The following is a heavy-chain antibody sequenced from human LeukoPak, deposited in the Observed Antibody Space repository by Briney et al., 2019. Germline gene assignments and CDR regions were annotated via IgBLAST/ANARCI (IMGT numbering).Heavy chain of an antibody. CDR2: ISGSGRST. Sequence: PGGSLRLSCAASGFTFSSYAMSWVRQAPGKGLEWVSAISGSGRSTYYADSVKGRFTISRDNSKNTLYLQMNSLRAEDTAVYYCAKGSMVRGVPINWFDPWGQGTLVTVSS. J-gene: IGHJ5*02. CDR3: AKGSMVRGVPINWFDP. CDR1: GFTFSSYA. D-gene: IGHD3-10*01. V-gene: IGHV3-23*01.